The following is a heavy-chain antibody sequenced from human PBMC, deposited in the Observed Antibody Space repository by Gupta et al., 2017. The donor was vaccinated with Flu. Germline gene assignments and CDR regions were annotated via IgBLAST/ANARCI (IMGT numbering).Heavy chain of an antibody. Sequence: QLQLQESGPGLLKPSETLSLTCTVSGGPITSSNYYWGWVRQPPGKGREWMGGVYYSGSTYYNPFLKSRVTISVDTSNNQFSLNLSSVTAADTAVYYCARHSFHHMATTGDAFDIWGQGTMVTVSS. J-gene: IGHJ3*02. D-gene: IGHD5-24*01. CDR3: ARHSFHHMATTGDAFDI. CDR1: GGPITSSNYY. V-gene: IGHV4-39*01. CDR2: VYYSGST.